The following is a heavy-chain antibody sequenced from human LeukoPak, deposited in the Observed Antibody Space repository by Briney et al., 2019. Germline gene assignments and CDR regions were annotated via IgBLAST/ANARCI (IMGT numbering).Heavy chain of an antibody. D-gene: IGHD4-17*01. CDR1: GFTFSSFA. V-gene: IGHV3-23*01. CDR3: AKARTTVTTPHY. CDR2: ISGSGTNT. J-gene: IGHJ4*02. Sequence: PGRSLRLSCAAPGFTFSSFAMTWVRQAPGKGLEWVSAISGSGTNTYYADSVKGRFTISRDNSKNTLYLQMNSLGAGDTAIYYCAKARTTVTTPHYWGQGTLVTVSS.